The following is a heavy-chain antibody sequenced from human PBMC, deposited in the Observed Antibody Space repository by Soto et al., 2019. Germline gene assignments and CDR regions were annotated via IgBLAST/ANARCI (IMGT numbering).Heavy chain of an antibody. CDR2: IYRSGRT. CDR1: GYSITSGYY. J-gene: IGHJ4*02. V-gene: IGHV4-38-2*02. Sequence: SETLSLTCAVSGYSITSGYYWGWVRQAPGKGLEWIGSIYRSGRTYYNPSLKSRVAISVDTSKNQFSLKLTSVTAADTAVYYCARDELLYYFDFWGQGTLVTVSS. CDR3: ARDELLYYFDF. D-gene: IGHD1-7*01.